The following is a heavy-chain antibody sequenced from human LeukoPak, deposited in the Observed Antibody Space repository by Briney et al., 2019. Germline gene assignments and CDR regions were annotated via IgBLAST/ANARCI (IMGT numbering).Heavy chain of an antibody. D-gene: IGHD6-19*01. J-gene: IGHJ4*02. V-gene: IGHV3-30*18. Sequence: PGGSLRLSCAASGFTFSSYGMHWVRQAPGKGLEWAAVISSDGSNEYYADSVRGRFTISRDNSENTLYLQMNSLRTEDTAVYYCAKDRGSGYLDYWGQGTLVTVSS. CDR1: GFTFSSYG. CDR2: ISSDGSNE. CDR3: AKDRGSGYLDY.